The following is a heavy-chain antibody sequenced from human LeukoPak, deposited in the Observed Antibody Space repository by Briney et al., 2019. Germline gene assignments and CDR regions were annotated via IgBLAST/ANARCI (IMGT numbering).Heavy chain of an antibody. CDR1: GFTFDDYA. CDR2: ISWNSGST. CDR3: ANLEGEGYSYGDGYFDY. J-gene: IGHJ4*02. Sequence: GGSLRLSCAASGFTFDDYAMHWVRQAPGKGLEWVSGISWNSGSTYYADSVKGRFTISRDNSKNTLYLQMNSLRAEDTAVYYCANLEGEGYSYGDGYFDYWGQGTLVTVSS. V-gene: IGHV3-23*01. D-gene: IGHD5-18*01.